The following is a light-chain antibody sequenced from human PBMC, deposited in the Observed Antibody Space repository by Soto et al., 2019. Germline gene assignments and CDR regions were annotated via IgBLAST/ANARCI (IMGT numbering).Light chain of an antibody. J-gene: IGKJ1*01. CDR2: GAF. CDR1: QSVSST. V-gene: IGKV3-15*01. Sequence: EIVLTQSPATLSLSPGERATLSCRASQSVSSTVAWYQQKPGQAPRLLIYGAFARATGIPARFSGSGSGTEFTLTISSLQSEDFALYYCQQYKDWPTTFGQGTKVDNK. CDR3: QQYKDWPTT.